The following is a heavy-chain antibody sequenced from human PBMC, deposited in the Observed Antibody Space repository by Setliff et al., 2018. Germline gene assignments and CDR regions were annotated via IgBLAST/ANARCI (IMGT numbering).Heavy chain of an antibody. J-gene: IGHJ2*01. CDR2: MNPNSGNT. V-gene: IGHV1-8*03. Sequence: ASVKVSCKASGYTFTNYDINWVRQAPGQGLEWVGWMNPNSGNTGCAQKFQDRVTITRNTSISTAHMELRSLRFEDTAVYYCARQTTSWYFRLGYFDLWGRGTLVTVSS. CDR3: ARQTTSWYFRLGYFDL. D-gene: IGHD6-13*01. CDR1: GYTFTNYD.